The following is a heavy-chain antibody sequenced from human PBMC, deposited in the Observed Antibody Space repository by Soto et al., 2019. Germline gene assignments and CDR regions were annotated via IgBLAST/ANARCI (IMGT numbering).Heavy chain of an antibody. Sequence: SVKVSCKASGGTFSSYTMSWVRQAPGQGLEWMGGIIPIFGTTTYAHKFQGRVTITADESTSTVYMELSSLRGEDTAVYYCARGALTTLAYYYGMDVWGQGTTVTV. CDR2: IIPIFGTT. CDR1: GGTFSSYT. D-gene: IGHD4-4*01. J-gene: IGHJ6*02. CDR3: ARGALTTLAYYYGMDV. V-gene: IGHV1-69*13.